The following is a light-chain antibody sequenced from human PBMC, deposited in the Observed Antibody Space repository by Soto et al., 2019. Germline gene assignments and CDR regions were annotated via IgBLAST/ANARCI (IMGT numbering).Light chain of an antibody. CDR3: QHYGSAPPIT. V-gene: IGKV3-20*01. J-gene: IGKJ5*01. Sequence: ALTQSPVTLSLSPGERATLSCRAIQSVRGTSLAWYQQKPGQAPRLLIYDASSRATGIPDRFSGGGSGTDFTLTISRLEPEDFAVYYCQHYGSAPPITFGQGTRLEIK. CDR1: QSVRGTS. CDR2: DAS.